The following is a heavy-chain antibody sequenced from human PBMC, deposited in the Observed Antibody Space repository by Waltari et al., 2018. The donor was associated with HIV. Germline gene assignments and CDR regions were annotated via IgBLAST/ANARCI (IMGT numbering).Heavy chain of an antibody. V-gene: IGHV3-30*18. J-gene: IGHJ4*02. D-gene: IGHD6-19*01. Sequence: QVQLVESGGGVVQPGRSLRLSCAASGFTFSSYGMHWVRQAPGKGLECVAVKSYDGSNKYYADTVKGRFTISRDNSKNTLYLQMNSLRAEDTAVYYCAKDYDAVVAGYFDYWGQGTLVTVSS. CDR3: AKDYDAVVAGYFDY. CDR1: GFTFSSYG. CDR2: KSYDGSNK.